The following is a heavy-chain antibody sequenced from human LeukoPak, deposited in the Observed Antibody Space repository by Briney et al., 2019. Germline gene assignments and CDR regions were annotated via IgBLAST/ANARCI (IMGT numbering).Heavy chain of an antibody. D-gene: IGHD2-21*02. V-gene: IGHV1-69*01. J-gene: IGHJ6*02. CDR2: IIPIFGTA. CDR3: ARTVDYYYGMDV. CDR1: GGTFSSYA. Sequence: SVKVSCKASGGTFSSYAISWVRQAPGQGLEWMGGIIPIFGTANYAQKFQGRVTITADESMSTAYMELSSLRSEDTAVYYCARTVDYYYGMDVWGQGTTVTVSS.